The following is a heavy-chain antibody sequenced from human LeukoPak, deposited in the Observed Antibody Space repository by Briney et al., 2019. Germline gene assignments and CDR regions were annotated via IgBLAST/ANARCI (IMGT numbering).Heavy chain of an antibody. J-gene: IGHJ4*02. V-gene: IGHV3-11*04. CDR1: GFTFSDYY. CDR2: ISSSGSTI. CDR3: ARDRWDVAYYYDN. Sequence: GRSLRLSCAASGFTFSDYYMSWIRQAPGKGLEWVSYISSSGSTIYYADSVKGRLTISRDNSKNTLYLQMNSLRAEDTAVYYCARDRWDVAYYYDNWGQGTLVTVSS. D-gene: IGHD3-22*01.